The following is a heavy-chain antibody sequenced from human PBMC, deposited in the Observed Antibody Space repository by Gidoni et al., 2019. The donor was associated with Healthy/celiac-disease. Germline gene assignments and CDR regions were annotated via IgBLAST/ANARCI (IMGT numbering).Heavy chain of an antibody. J-gene: IGHJ4*02. CDR2: IIPILGIA. D-gene: IGHD4-17*01. Sequence: QVQLVQSGAEVKKPGSSVTVSCKASGGTFSSYAISWVRQAPGQGLEWMGRIIPILGIANYAQKFQGRVTITADKSTSTAYMELSSLRSEDTAVYYCAREYGDYDEYYFDYWGQGTLVTVSS. V-gene: IGHV1-69*09. CDR3: AREYGDYDEYYFDY. CDR1: GGTFSSYA.